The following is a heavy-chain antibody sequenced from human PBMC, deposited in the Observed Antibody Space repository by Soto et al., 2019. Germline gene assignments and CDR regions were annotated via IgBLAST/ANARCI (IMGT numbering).Heavy chain of an antibody. V-gene: IGHV3-30-3*01. D-gene: IGHD3-3*01. CDR1: GFTFSSYA. CDR2: ISYDGSNK. CDR3: ARDYDFWSGYYTPPYGMDV. J-gene: IGHJ6*02. Sequence: GGSLRLSCAASGFTFSSYAMHWVRQAPGKGLEWVAVISYDGSNKYYADSVKGRFTISRDNSKNTLYLQMNSLRAEDTAVYYCARDYDFWSGYYTPPYGMDVWGQGTTVTVSS.